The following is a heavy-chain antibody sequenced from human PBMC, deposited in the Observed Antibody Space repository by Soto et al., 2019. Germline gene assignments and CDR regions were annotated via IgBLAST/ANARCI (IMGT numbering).Heavy chain of an antibody. J-gene: IGHJ6*02. Sequence: ASVKVSCKASGYSFTSYGISWVRQAPGQGLEWMGWISAYNGNTNYAQKLQGRVTMTTDTSTSTAYMELRSLRSDDTAVYYCAREGYCSGGSCYFLSGRGYYYYGMDVWGQGTTVTVSS. CDR3: AREGYCSGGSCYFLSGRGYYYYGMDV. D-gene: IGHD2-15*01. V-gene: IGHV1-18*01. CDR1: GYSFTSYG. CDR2: ISAYNGNT.